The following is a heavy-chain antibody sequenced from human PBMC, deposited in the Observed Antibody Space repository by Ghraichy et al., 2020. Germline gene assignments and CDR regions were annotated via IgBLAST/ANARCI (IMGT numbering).Heavy chain of an antibody. CDR3: ATGGYCSGGTCYHFFDY. CDR2: IYPGDSET. D-gene: IGHD2-15*01. CDR1: GYSFASYW. V-gene: IGHV5-51*01. Sequence: GESLNISCKGSGYSFASYWIGWVRQMPGKGLEWMGIIYPGDSETRYNPTFQGQVTISADKSITTAYLQWSSLKASDTAMYYCATGGYCSGGTCYHFFDYWGQGTLVTVSS. J-gene: IGHJ4*02.